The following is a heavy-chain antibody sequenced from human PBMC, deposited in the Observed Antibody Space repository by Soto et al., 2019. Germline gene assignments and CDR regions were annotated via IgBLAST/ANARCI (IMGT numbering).Heavy chain of an antibody. D-gene: IGHD4-17*01. J-gene: IGHJ4*02. CDR3: AADVGGYIYGLARH. CDR1: GDTFDTFA. Sequence: SVKVSCKASGDTFDTFAISWVRQAPGQGLEWMGGIIPIFRTPDYAQKFQGRVTITADVSTSTAYMELTSLRSEDTAVYYCAADVGGYIYGLARHWGPGTLVTVSS. CDR2: IIPIFRTP. V-gene: IGHV1-69*13.